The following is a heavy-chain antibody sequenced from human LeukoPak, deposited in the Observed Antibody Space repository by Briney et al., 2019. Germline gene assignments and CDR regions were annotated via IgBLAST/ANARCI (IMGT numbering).Heavy chain of an antibody. CDR3: ARHGTSRITMNH. D-gene: IGHD3-22*01. CDR2: IFYSGST. J-gene: IGHJ4*02. CDR1: GGSISPYY. Sequence: SETLSLTCTVSGGSISPYYWSWIRQPPGEGLEWIGYIFYSGSTNNDPSLKSRVTISVDTSKNQFSLKLSSVTAADTAVYYCARHGTSRITMNHWGQGTLVTVSS. V-gene: IGHV4-59*08.